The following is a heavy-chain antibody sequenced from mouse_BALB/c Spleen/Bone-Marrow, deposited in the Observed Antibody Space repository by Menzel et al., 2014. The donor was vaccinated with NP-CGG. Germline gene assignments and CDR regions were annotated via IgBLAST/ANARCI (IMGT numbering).Heavy chain of an antibody. CDR3: ARQILRGFAY. CDR2: ISSGGGST. CDR1: GFAFSSYD. J-gene: IGHJ3*01. D-gene: IGHD1-1*01. V-gene: IGHV5-12-1*01. Sequence: EVQGVESGGGLVKPGGSLKLSCAASGFAFSSYDMSWVRQTPEKRLEWVAYISSGGGSTYYSDTVKGRFTISRDNAKNTLYLQMSSLKSEDTAMYYCARQILRGFAYWGQGTRVTVSA.